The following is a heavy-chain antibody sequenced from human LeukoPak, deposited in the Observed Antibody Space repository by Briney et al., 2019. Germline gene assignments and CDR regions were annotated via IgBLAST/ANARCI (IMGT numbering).Heavy chain of an antibody. Sequence: GESLRLSCAASGFTFSNAWMSWVRQAPGKGLEWVGRIKSKTDGGTTDYAAPVKGRFTISRDDSKNTLYLQMNSLKTEDTAVYYCTTNLLWFGELPDYWGQGTLVTVSS. J-gene: IGHJ4*02. CDR3: TTNLLWFGELPDY. D-gene: IGHD3-10*01. CDR2: IKSKTDGGTT. V-gene: IGHV3-15*01. CDR1: GFTFSNAW.